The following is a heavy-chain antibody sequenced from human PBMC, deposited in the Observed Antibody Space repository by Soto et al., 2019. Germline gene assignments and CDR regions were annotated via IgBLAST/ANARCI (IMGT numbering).Heavy chain of an antibody. D-gene: IGHD3-10*01. CDR3: EKDLTMVCGMHRR. Sequence: GGSLRLSCAASGFTFSSYAMSWVRQSPGKGLEWVSAISGSGGSTYYADSVKGRFTISRDNSKNTLYLQMNSLRAEDTAVYYCEKDLTMVCGMHRRGGQGNMVTVYS. V-gene: IGHV3-23*01. CDR2: ISGSGGST. CDR1: GFTFSSYA. J-gene: IGHJ4*02.